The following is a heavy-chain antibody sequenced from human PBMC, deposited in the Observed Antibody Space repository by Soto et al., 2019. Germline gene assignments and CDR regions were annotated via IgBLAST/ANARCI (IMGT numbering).Heavy chain of an antibody. CDR3: ARPGDCNYVVDF. V-gene: IGHV3-74*03. CDR1: GVTFTHYR. Sequence: GGSLRLSCAASGVTFTHYRIHWVRQPPGKGLEWVGRINSDGARIEYGDSVKGRFTISRDNAHNMVFLQMNSLPDEDSVIYFCARPGDCNYVVDFWGKGCLVPVS. CDR2: INSDGARI. J-gene: IGHJ4*02. D-gene: IGHD3-16*01.